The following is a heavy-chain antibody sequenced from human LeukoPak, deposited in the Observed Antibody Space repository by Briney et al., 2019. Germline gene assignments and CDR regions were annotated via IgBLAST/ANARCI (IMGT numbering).Heavy chain of an antibody. J-gene: IGHJ4*02. CDR2: VYFSGST. Sequence: SETLSLTCTVSGGSINGYYWSWIRQPPGKGLEWVGYVYFSGSTKYNPSLESRLTVSVDTSKNQFSLKLSSVTAADTAVYYFVRSIAVAGTGIDYWGQGTLVTVSS. D-gene: IGHD6-19*01. CDR3: VRSIAVAGTGIDY. V-gene: IGHV4-59*01. CDR1: GGSINGYY.